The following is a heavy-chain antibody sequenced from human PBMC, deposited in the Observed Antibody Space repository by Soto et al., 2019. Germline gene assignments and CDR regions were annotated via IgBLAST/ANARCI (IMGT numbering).Heavy chain of an antibody. CDR3: ARVLGLQFTNDY. D-gene: IGHD5-12*01. CDR2: ISGNGDIT. J-gene: IGHJ4*02. Sequence: GGSLRLSCVASGFTFSTYAINWVRQAPGKGPEWVSVISGNGDITHYADSVQGRVTISRDNSKNTLYLQMNSLRAEDTAVYYCARVLGLQFTNDYWGQGTLVTVSS. CDR1: GFTFSTYA. V-gene: IGHV3-23*01.